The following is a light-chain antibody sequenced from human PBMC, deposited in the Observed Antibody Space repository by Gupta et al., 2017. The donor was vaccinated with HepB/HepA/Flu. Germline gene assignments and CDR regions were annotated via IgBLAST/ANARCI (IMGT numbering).Light chain of an antibody. Sequence: EIVMTQSPATLSVSPGERATLFCRASQSVSSNLAWYQQKPGQAPRLLIYGASTRASGIPARFSGSGSGTEFTLTISSLQSEDFAVYYCHQYNNWPPPWTFGQGTKVEIK. CDR2: GAS. V-gene: IGKV3-15*01. CDR1: QSVSSN. J-gene: IGKJ1*01. CDR3: HQYNNWPPPWT.